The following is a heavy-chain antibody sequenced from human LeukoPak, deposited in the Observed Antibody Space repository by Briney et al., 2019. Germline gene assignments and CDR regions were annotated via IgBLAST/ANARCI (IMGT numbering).Heavy chain of an antibody. CDR2: IRYDGSNK. V-gene: IGHV3-30*02. Sequence: GGSLRLSCAASGFTFSSYGMHWVRQAPGKGLEWVAFIRYDGSNKYYADSVKGRFTISRDNSKNTLYLQMNSLRAEDTAVYYCAKLPVVVAARDCWGQGTLVTVSS. CDR1: GFTFSSYG. J-gene: IGHJ4*02. D-gene: IGHD2-15*01. CDR3: AKLPVVVAARDC.